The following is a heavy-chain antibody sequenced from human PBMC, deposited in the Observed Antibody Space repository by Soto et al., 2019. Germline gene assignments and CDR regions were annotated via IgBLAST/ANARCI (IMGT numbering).Heavy chain of an antibody. CDR2: TWNDGSNE. D-gene: IGHD2-2*01. J-gene: IGHJ4*02. V-gene: IGHV3-33*01. CDR1: GFTFDTYG. Sequence: GGSLRLSCAASGFTFDTYGMHWVRQAPGKGLEWVAVTWNDGSNEDYADSVKGRFTISRDNSKNTLYLQMNSLRAEDTAVYYCVRDAWGVVSAGYFDYWGQGTLVTAPQ. CDR3: VRDAWGVVSAGYFDY.